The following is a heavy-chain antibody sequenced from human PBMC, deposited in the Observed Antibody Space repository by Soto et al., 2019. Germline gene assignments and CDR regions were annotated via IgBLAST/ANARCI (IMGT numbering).Heavy chain of an antibody. CDR3: PRDGRYCTNGVRYYQGWFDT. D-gene: IGHD2-8*01. CDR1: GGSISSSSYY. J-gene: IGHJ5*02. Sequence: SETLSLTCTVSGGSISSSSYYWGWIRQPPGKGLEWIGSIYYSGSTYYNPSLKSRVTISVDTSKNQFSLKLSSVTAADTAVYYCPRDGRYCTNGVRYYQGWFDTWGPGTLVTV. V-gene: IGHV4-39*02. CDR2: IYYSGST.